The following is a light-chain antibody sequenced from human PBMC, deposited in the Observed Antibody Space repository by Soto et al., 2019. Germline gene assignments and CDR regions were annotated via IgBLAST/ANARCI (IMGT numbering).Light chain of an antibody. J-gene: IGLJ2*01. V-gene: IGLV2-8*01. Sequence: QSALTQPPSASGSPGQSVTISCTGTSRDIGGYDFVSWYQQHPVKAPKLLIYDVIKRPSGVPDRFSGSKSGNTASLTVSGLQTDDEADYYCSSYGGSNNLLFGGGTKLTVL. CDR2: DVI. CDR1: SRDIGGYDF. CDR3: SSYGGSNNLL.